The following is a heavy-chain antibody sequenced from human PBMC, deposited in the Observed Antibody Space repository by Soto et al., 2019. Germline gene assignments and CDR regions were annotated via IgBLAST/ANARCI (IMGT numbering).Heavy chain of an antibody. CDR3: AKDMAGYCSGGSCIGGSD. Sequence: EVQLLESGGGLVQPGGSLRLSCAASGFTFSSYAMSWVRQAPGEGLEWVSAISGSGGSTYYADSVKGRFTNSRDNSKNTLNLQMNGLRAEDTAVYYCAKDMAGYCSGGSCIGGSDWGQGTLVTVSS. D-gene: IGHD2-15*01. CDR1: GFTFSSYA. J-gene: IGHJ4*02. CDR2: ISGSGGST. V-gene: IGHV3-23*01.